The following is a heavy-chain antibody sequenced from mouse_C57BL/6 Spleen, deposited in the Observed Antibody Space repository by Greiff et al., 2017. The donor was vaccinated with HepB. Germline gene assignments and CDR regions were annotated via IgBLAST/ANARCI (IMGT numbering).Heavy chain of an antibody. V-gene: IGHV5-6*01. CDR2: ISSGGSYT. J-gene: IGHJ4*01. CDR3: ARHNPYGSSYEDAMDY. D-gene: IGHD1-1*01. Sequence: EVQLQESGGDLVKPGGSLKLSCAASGFTFSSYGMSWVRQTPDKRLEWVATISSGGSYTYYPDSVKGRFTISRDNAKNTLYLQMSSLKSEDTAMYYCARHNPYGSSYEDAMDYWGQGTSVTVSS. CDR1: GFTFSSYG.